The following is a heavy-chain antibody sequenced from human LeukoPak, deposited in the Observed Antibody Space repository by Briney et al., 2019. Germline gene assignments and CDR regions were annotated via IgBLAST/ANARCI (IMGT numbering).Heavy chain of an antibody. CDR2: IRFDGSNI. CDR3: GRDVKYDRSGTDY. CDR1: GFSFSTYG. J-gene: IGHJ4*02. D-gene: IGHD3-22*01. V-gene: IGHV3-30*02. Sequence: PGGSLRLSCAASGFSFSTYGMHWVRQAPGKGLEWVTYIRFDGSNIYYAESVRGRFTISRDNAKNTLYLQMNSLRGEDTAVYYCGRDVKYDRSGTDYWGQGTLVTVSS.